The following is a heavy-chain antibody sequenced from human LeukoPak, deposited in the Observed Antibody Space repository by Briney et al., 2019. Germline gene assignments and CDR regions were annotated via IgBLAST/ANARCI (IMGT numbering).Heavy chain of an antibody. CDR1: GFTFSSYA. CDR3: AKGKALGPIITMVRGVIGPYYYYMDV. J-gene: IGHJ6*03. V-gene: IGHV3-23*01. Sequence: GGSLRLSCAASGFTFSSYAMSWVRQAPGKGLEWVSAISGSGGSTYYADSVKGRFTISRDNSKNTLYLQMNSLRAEDTAVYYCAKGKALGPIITMVRGVIGPYYYYMDVWGKGTTVTVSS. D-gene: IGHD3-10*01. CDR2: ISGSGGST.